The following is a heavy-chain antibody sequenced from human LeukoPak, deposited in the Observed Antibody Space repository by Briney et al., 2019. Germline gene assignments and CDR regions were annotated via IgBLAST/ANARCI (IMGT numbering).Heavy chain of an antibody. Sequence: SETLSLTCTVSGDSINTYYWSWIRQTPGKGLEWIGYIYYLGSTNYNPSLKSRVTMSVDTSNNQFSLSLSSVTAADTAMYFCARTYYYGAGRYFLDVWGKGNTVTVSS. V-gene: IGHV4-59*08. CDR3: ARTYYYGAGRYFLDV. CDR2: IYYLGST. D-gene: IGHD3-10*01. J-gene: IGHJ6*03. CDR1: GDSINTYY.